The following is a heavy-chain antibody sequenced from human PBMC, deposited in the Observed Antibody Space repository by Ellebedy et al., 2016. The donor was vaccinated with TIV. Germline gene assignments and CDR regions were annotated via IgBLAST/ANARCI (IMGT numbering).Heavy chain of an antibody. Sequence: PGGSLRLSCSASAFTFSYYAMYWVRQAPGKGLEWVAVISNDGTNEYYADSLEGRFTISRDNSKNTLYLQMNSLRVEDTAVYYCARLGVLGGRGDMDFWGQGTTVIVSS. CDR2: ISNDGTNE. J-gene: IGHJ6*02. V-gene: IGHV3-30-3*01. CDR1: AFTFSYYA. CDR3: ARLGVLGGRGDMDF. D-gene: IGHD3-16*01.